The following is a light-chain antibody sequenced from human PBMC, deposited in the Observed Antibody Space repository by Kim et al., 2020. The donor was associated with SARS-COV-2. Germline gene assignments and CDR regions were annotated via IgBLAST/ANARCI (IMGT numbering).Light chain of an antibody. J-gene: IGKJ1*01. CDR3: QQYGRT. Sequence: LSLAPGERANLSCRASQSVSSSYLAWYQQKPGQAPRLLIYGASSRATGIPDRFSGSGSGTDFTLTISRLEPEDFAVYYCQQYGRTFGQGTKVEIK. CDR1: QSVSSSY. V-gene: IGKV3-20*01. CDR2: GAS.